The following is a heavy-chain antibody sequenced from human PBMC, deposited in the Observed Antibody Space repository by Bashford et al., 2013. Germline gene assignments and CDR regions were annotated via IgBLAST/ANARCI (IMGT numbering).Heavy chain of an antibody. D-gene: IGHD2/OR15-2a*01. CDR1: GGSISGSSYY. CDR2: IYSDGAT. CDR3: AGHTDYFTEDF. Sequence: SETLSLTCTVSGGSISGSSYYWGWIRQPPGKGLEWIGSIYSDGATFYNPSLKSRVTISVDTSQNXFSLQLRSVTAADTAVFYXAGHTDYFTEDFWGQGTLVTVSS. V-gene: IGHV4-39*01. J-gene: IGHJ4*02.